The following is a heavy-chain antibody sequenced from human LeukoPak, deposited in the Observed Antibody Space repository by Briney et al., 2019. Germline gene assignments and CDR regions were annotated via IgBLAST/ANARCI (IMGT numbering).Heavy chain of an antibody. J-gene: IGHJ4*02. CDR2: ISGSGGST. CDR3: AKGLGYCSSTSCSLSDY. D-gene: IGHD2-2*01. V-gene: IGHV3-23*01. Sequence: GGSLRLSCAASGFTFSSYAMNWVRQAPGKGLEWVSAISGSGGSTYYADSVKGRFTISRDNSKNTLYLQMNSLRAEDTAVYYCAKGLGYCSSTSCSLSDYWGQGTLVTVSS. CDR1: GFTFSSYA.